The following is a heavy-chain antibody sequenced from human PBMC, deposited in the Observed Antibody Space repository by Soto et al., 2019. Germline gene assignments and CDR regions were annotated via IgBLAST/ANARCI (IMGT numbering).Heavy chain of an antibody. D-gene: IGHD6-13*01. CDR1: GDSIISSKW. J-gene: IGHJ4*02. CDR2: IHHSGTT. CDR3: ARGETQQQRDF. Sequence: QVQLQESGPGLVKPSWTLSLSCAVPGDSIISSKWWRWIRQPPGKGLEWIGEIHHSGTTKYNPSLRSRIIISIDKSKNQFSLKVTSLTDADTAVYYCARGETQQQRDFWGQGTLVSVSS. V-gene: IGHV4-4*02.